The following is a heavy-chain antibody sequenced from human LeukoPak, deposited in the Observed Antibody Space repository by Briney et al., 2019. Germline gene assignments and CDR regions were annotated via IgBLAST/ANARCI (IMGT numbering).Heavy chain of an antibody. V-gene: IGHV3-23*01. CDR1: GFTFSSYA. D-gene: IGHD1-1*01. CDR3: ASHRGDYATGYFDY. J-gene: IGHJ4*02. CDR2: ISGGGGST. Sequence: GGFLRLSCAASGFTFSSYAMTWVRQAPGKGLEWVSAISGGGGSTDYADSVRGRFTISKDNSQNTLYLQMNSLRAEDTAVYYCASHRGDYATGYFDYWGQGTLVTVSS.